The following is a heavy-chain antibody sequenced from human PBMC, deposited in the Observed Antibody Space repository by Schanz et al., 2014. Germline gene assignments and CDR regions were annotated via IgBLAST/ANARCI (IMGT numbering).Heavy chain of an antibody. CDR2: INSVGSNT. Sequence: EVQLVESGGGWVQPGGSLRLSCAASGFTFSSHWMHWVRQDPGKGLVWVARINSVGSNTDYADSVTGRFTISRDSAKNSLYLQMNSLRPEDTALYYCAKGSRSGSKVMDVWGKGTTVTVSS. CDR3: AKGSRSGSKVMDV. D-gene: IGHD3-10*01. V-gene: IGHV3-74*02. J-gene: IGHJ6*03. CDR1: GFTFSSHW.